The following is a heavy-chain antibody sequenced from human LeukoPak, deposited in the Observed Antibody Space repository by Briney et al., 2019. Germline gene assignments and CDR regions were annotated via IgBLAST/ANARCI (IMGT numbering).Heavy chain of an antibody. Sequence: PGGSLRLSCAASGFTFSSYEMTWVRQAPGKGLEWVSYISSSGSSIYYADSVKGRFTISRDNAKNSLYLQMNSLRAEDTAVYYCARLLDWYYYMDVWGKGTTVTISS. D-gene: IGHD3-9*01. CDR1: GFTFSSYE. CDR3: ARLLDWYYYMDV. J-gene: IGHJ6*03. V-gene: IGHV3-48*03. CDR2: ISSSGSSI.